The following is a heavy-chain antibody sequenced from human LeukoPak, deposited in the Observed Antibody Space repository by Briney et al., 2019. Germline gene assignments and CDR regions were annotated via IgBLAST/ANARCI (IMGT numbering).Heavy chain of an antibody. CDR2: IYYTGST. V-gene: IGHV4-61*01. D-gene: IGHD6-13*01. J-gene: IGHJ4*02. Sequence: SETLSLTCTVSGGSINSSSYYWNWIRQPPGKGLEWIGYIYYTGSTNYNPSLKSRVTMSVDTSKNQFSLNLRSVTPEDTAVYYCARNLIPEQLVLNFWGQGTLVTVSS. CDR1: GGSINSSSYY. CDR3: ARNLIPEQLVLNF.